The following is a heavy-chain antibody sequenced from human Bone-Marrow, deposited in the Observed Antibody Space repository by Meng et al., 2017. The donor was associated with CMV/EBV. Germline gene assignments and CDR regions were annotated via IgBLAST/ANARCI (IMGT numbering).Heavy chain of an antibody. V-gene: IGHV1-2*02. D-gene: IGHD3-22*01. Sequence: ASVKVSCKASGYTFTGYYMHWVRQAPGQGLEWMGWINPNSGGTNYAQKFQGRVTMTRDTTISTAYMELSRLRSDDTDVYYCARDYYDSSGTPFVIWGQGTMVTVSS. CDR3: ARDYYDSSGTPFVI. CDR2: INPNSGGT. J-gene: IGHJ3*02. CDR1: GYTFTGYY.